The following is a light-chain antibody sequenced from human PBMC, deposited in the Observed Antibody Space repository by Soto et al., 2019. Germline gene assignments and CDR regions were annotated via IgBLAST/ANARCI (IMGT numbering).Light chain of an antibody. CDR2: WAS. J-gene: IGKJ1*01. Sequence: DIVMTQSPDSLAVSLGERATINCKSSQSVLYSSNNKNYLAWYQQKPGQPPKLLIYWASTRQSGVPDRFSGSGAGTDYTLPISSLQAEDVAVYYCQQYYSTPPPTFGQGTKVEIK. CDR3: QQYYSTPPPT. CDR1: QSVLYSSNNKNY. V-gene: IGKV4-1*01.